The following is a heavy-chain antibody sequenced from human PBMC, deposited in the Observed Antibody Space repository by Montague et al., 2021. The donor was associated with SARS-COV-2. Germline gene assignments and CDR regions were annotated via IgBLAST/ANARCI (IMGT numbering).Heavy chain of an antibody. CDR1: GFSLSTSGMC. D-gene: IGHD6-13*01. V-gene: IGHV2-70*11. J-gene: IGHJ5*02. CDR3: ARILVAAAGSPFDP. CDR2: IDWDDDK. Sequence: PALVKPTQTLTLTCTFSGFSLSTSGMCVGWIRQPPGKALEWLACIDWDDDKYYSTSLKTRLTISKDTSKNQVVLTMTNMDPVDTATYYCARILVAAAGSPFDPWGQGTLVTVSS.